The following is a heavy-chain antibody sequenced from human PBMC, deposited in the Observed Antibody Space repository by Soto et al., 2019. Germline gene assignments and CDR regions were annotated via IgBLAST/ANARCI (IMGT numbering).Heavy chain of an antibody. CDR2: IKQDGSEK. J-gene: IGHJ4*02. D-gene: IGHD6-19*01. CDR1: GFTFSSYW. V-gene: IGHV3-7*03. CDR3: ARVVSSGWWRAGEYDY. Sequence: GGSLRLSCAASGFTFSSYWMSWVRQAPGKGLEWVANIKQDGSEKYYVDSVKGRFTISRDNAKNSLYLQMNSLRAEDTAVYYCARVVSSGWWRAGEYDYWGQGTLVTVS.